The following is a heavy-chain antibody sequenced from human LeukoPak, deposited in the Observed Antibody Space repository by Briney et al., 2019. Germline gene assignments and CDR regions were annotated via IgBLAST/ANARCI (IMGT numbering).Heavy chain of an antibody. CDR2: IRYDGSNK. CDR3: AKDAWGGKHFDY. V-gene: IGHV3-30*02. D-gene: IGHD3-16*01. Sequence: GVSLGLSCAASGFTFSSYGRHWVRRAPGKGLEWVAFIRYDGSNKYYADSVKGRFTISRDNSKNTLYLQMNSLRAEDTAVYYCAKDAWGGKHFDYWGQGTLVTVSS. CDR1: GFTFSSYG. J-gene: IGHJ4*02.